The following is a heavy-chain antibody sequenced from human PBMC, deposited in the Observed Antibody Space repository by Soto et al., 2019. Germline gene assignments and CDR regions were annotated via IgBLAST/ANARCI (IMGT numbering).Heavy chain of an antibody. Sequence: GGSLRLSCAASGFTFSSYAMSCVRQAPGKGLEWVSAISGSGGITDYADSVKGRFTISRDNSKNTLYLQMNSLRAEDTALYYCAKDLVSIFGVAPDYWGQGTLVTVSS. V-gene: IGHV3-23*01. CDR1: GFTFSSYA. J-gene: IGHJ4*02. D-gene: IGHD3-3*01. CDR3: AKDLVSIFGVAPDY. CDR2: ISGSGGIT.